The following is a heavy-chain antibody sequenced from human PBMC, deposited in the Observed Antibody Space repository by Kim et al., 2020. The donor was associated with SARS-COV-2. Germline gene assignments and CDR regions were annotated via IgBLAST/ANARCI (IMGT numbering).Heavy chain of an antibody. J-gene: IGHJ4*02. D-gene: IGHD1-26*01. CDR3: ARMGWSPTLFDY. V-gene: IGHV3-11*01. Sequence: YYADSVKGRFTISRDNAKNSLYLQMNSLRAEDTAVYYCARMGWSPTLFDYWGQGTLVTVSS.